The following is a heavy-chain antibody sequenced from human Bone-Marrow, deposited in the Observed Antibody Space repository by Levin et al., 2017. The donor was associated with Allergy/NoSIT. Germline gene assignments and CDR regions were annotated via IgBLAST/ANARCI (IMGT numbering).Heavy chain of an antibody. Sequence: GGSLRLSCATSEVSFTDAWVNWVRQAPGRGLEWVGRFKSKTGGGTTDYAAPVNGRFTISTDDSKTTPYLQMNSLNTEDTGVYYFATDRPDYDFWGGYYVFDNWGQGTLVTVSS. CDR2: FKSKTGGGTT. CDR3: ATDRPDYDFWGGYYVFDN. J-gene: IGHJ4*02. CDR1: EVSFTDAW. V-gene: IGHV3-15*01. D-gene: IGHD3-3*01.